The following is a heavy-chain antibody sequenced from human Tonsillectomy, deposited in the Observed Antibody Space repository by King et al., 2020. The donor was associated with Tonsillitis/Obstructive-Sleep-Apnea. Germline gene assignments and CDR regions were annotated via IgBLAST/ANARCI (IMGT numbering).Heavy chain of an antibody. J-gene: IGHJ4*02. V-gene: IGHV3-74*01. CDR1: GFTFNNYW. D-gene: IGHD3-16*02. CDR2: INSDGSGT. CDR3: ARAPGLITFGGVIDITLYYFDY. Sequence: VQLVESGGGLVQPGGSLRLSCAASGFTFNNYWMHWVRQAPGKGLGWVSRINSDGSGTSYADYVKGRFTLSRDDAKNTVYLQMNSLRAEDTAVYYCARAPGLITFGGVIDITLYYFDYWGQGTLVTVSS.